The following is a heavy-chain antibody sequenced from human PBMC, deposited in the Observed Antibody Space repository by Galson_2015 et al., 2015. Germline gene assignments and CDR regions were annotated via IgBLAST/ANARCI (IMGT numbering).Heavy chain of an antibody. J-gene: IGHJ4*02. CDR1: GYTFRNHW. CDR3: ATLRGADPLGFDY. CDR2: IYPGDSHS. Sequence: QSGAEVTKPGESLQISCKGSGYTFRNHWIGWVRQMPGKGLEWMGIIYPGDSHSKYSPSFQGLVTISADKPTSTAYLQWSSLKASDTAMYYCATLRGADPLGFDYWGQGTLVTVSS. D-gene: IGHD3-16*01. V-gene: IGHV5-51*01.